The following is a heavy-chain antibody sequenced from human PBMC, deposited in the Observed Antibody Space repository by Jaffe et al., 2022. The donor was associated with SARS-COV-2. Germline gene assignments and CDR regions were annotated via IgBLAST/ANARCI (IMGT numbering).Heavy chain of an antibody. CDR2: ISGSGLTT. CDR3: ARSGGTSPRWSGGGMDV. J-gene: IGHJ6*02. CDR1: GFPFTTYA. Sequence: EVQLLVSGGGFVQPGGSLRLSCAASGFPFTTYAMTWVRQAPGKGLEWVSSISGSGLTTYYAGSVKGRFTISRDKSKNTLYLQMNNLRVGDTALYYCARSGGTSPRWSGGGMDVWGQGTTVTVSS. D-gene: IGHD2-15*01. V-gene: IGHV3-23*01.